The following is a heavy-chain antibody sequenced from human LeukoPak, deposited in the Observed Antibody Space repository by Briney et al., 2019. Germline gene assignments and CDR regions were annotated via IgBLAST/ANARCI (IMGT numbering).Heavy chain of an antibody. D-gene: IGHD3-22*01. Sequence: SVKVSCKASGGTFSSYAISWVRQAPGQGLEWMGRIIPIFGTANYAQKFQGRVTITADESTSTAYMELSSLRSEDTAVYYCARDQANYYDSSGYYYPLNYWGQGTLVTVSS. CDR3: ARDQANYYDSSGYYYPLNY. J-gene: IGHJ4*02. CDR2: IIPIFGTA. CDR1: GGTFSSYA. V-gene: IGHV1-69*15.